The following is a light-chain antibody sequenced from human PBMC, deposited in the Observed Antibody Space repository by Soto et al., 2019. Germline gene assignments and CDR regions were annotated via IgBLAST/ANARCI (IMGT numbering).Light chain of an antibody. V-gene: IGKV3-20*01. CDR3: QQYGSSSWT. CDR1: QSVDSSY. J-gene: IGKJ1*01. Sequence: EIVLTQSPGTLSLSPGERATLSCRASQSVDSSYLAWYQQKPGQSPRLLIYGASSRATGIPDRFRGSGSGTDFTLIISRLEPEDFAVYYCQQYGSSSWTFGQGTKVEIK. CDR2: GAS.